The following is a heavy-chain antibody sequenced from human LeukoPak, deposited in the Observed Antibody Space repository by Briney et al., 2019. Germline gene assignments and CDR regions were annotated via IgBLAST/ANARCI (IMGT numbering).Heavy chain of an antibody. CDR2: INHSGST. Sequence: SETLSLTCTVSGGSISSSSYYWGWIRQPPGKGLEWIGEINHSGSTNYNPSLKSRVTISVDTSKNQFSLKLSSVAAADTAVYYCAAGLDWLLRGNFDYWGQGTLVTVSS. CDR3: AAGLDWLLRGNFDY. J-gene: IGHJ4*02. D-gene: IGHD3-9*01. V-gene: IGHV4-39*07. CDR1: GGSISSSSYY.